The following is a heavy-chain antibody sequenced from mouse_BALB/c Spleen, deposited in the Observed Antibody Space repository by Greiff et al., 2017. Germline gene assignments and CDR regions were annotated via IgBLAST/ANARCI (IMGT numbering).Heavy chain of an antibody. D-gene: IGHD4-1*01. CDR3: ARHELGDY. CDR1: GFTFSSYA. J-gene: IGHJ2*01. CDR2: ISSGGSYT. V-gene: IGHV5-9-3*01. Sequence: EVKLVESGGGLVKPGGSLKLSCAASGFTFSSYAMSWVRQTPEKRLEWVATISSGGSYTYYPDSVKGRFTISRDNAKNTLYLQMSSLRSEDTAVYYCARHELGDYWGQGTTLTVSS.